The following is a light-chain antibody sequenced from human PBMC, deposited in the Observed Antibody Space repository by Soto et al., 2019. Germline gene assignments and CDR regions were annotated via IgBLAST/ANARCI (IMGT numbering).Light chain of an antibody. CDR3: AAWDDSLNGL. J-gene: IGLJ2*01. CDR2: RDN. Sequence: QPVLTQPPSASGTPGQRVTISCSGNTSNIGINYVYWYQQFPGTAPKLLIFRDNQRPSGVPDRFSGSKSGTSASLAISGLRSEDEADYYCAAWDDSLNGLFGGGTKLTVL. CDR1: TSNIGINY. V-gene: IGLV1-47*01.